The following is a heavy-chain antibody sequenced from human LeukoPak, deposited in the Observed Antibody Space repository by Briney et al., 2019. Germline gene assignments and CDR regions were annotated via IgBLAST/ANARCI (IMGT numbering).Heavy chain of an antibody. Sequence: PGGSLRLSCAASGFTFSSYSMNWVRQAPGKGREWVSSVSSSSSYIYYADSVKGRFAISRDNAKNSLYLQMNSLRAEDTAVYYCARGVRTTHFDYWGQGTLVTVSS. D-gene: IGHD3-10*01. V-gene: IGHV3-21*01. J-gene: IGHJ4*02. CDR2: VSSSSSYI. CDR3: ARGVRTTHFDY. CDR1: GFTFSSYS.